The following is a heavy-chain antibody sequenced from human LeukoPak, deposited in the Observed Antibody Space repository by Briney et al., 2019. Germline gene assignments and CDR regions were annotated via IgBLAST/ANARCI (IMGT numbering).Heavy chain of an antibody. D-gene: IGHD5-18*01. J-gene: IGHJ4*02. CDR1: AGSISTYH. CDR3: ARDKQHSYGRYFDH. CDR2: MQSTGNS. Sequence: SETLSLPCTVSAGSISTYHRNWIRKSPEKGLEWIGYMQSTGNSNYNPSFKSRVTISVDMSRNQNVLYLSSVTAADTAVYFCARDKQHSYGRYFDHWGQGILVTVSS. V-gene: IGHV4-59*01.